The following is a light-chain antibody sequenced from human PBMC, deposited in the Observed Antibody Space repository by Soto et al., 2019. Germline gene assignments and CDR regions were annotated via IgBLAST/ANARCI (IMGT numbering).Light chain of an antibody. CDR1: QSLNSR. J-gene: IGKJ4*01. Sequence: DIQLTQSPSTLSASVGDRVTLTCRASQSLNSRLAWYQQRPGKAPKLLIYDASTLESGVPSRFSGSGSGTDFALTITSLQAEDFATYYCQQLRMYPSTFGGGTKVDIK. CDR3: QQLRMYPST. CDR2: DAS. V-gene: IGKV1-5*01.